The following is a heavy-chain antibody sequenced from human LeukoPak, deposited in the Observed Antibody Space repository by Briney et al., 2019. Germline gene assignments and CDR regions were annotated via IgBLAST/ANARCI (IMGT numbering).Heavy chain of an antibody. CDR2: INPNTGGT. V-gene: IGHV1-2*06. CDR1: GYTFTGYY. D-gene: IGHD3-10*01. CDR3: AREPMVRDFNWFDP. Sequence: ASVKVSCKASGYTFTGYYIHWVRQAPGQGLEWMGRINPNTGGTNYAQKFQGRVTMTRDTSTSTAYMELSRLTSDDTAVYYCAREPMVRDFNWFDPWGQGTLVTVSS. J-gene: IGHJ5*02.